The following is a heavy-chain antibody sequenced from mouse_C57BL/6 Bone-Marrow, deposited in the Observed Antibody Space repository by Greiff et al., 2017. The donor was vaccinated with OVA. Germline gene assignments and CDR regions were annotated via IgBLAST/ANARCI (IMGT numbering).Heavy chain of an antibody. Sequence: VQLQQSGAELVRPGASVKMSCKASGYTFTSYTMHWVKQRPGQGLEWIGNINPSGGDTKYNQKFKDKATLTADKSSSTAYMQMSSLTSDDSAVYDCARPSDGDEDAMDYWGQGTSVTVST. D-gene: IGHD2-13*01. V-gene: IGHV1-4*01. CDR2: INPSGGDT. J-gene: IGHJ4*01. CDR1: GYTFTSYT. CDR3: ARPSDGDEDAMDY.